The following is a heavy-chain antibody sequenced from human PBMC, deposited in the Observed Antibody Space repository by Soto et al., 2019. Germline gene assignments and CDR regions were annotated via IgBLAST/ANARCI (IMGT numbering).Heavy chain of an antibody. Sequence: GGSLRLSCTGSGFTLNDFAMTWVRQAPGKGLEWVGFIRSNSYGGTTEYAASVKGRFTTSRDDSRRIAYLQMNSLKTEDTAVYYCCRDTSAATGPEYHHSGLDVWGHGTTVTVSS. CDR1: GFTLNDFA. CDR2: IRSNSYGGTT. D-gene: IGHD3-9*01. V-gene: IGHV3-49*04. J-gene: IGHJ6*02. CDR3: CRDTSAATGPEYHHSGLDV.